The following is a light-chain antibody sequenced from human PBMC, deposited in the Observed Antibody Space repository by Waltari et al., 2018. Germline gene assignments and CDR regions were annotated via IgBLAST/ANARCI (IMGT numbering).Light chain of an antibody. CDR1: QGIDNY. CDR3: QQYDSYPHT. CDR2: AAS. J-gene: IGKJ2*01. V-gene: IGKV1-16*02. Sequence: DIQMTQSPSSLSASVGDSITLTCRASQGIDNYLAWFQQKPGKAPQSLIYAASTLQSGVPSKFSGSGFGTDFTLTINGLQPEDFATYFCQQYDSYPHTFGQGTRLEVK.